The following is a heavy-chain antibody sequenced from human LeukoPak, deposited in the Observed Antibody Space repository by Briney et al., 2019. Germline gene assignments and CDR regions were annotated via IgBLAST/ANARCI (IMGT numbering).Heavy chain of an antibody. CDR3: AKGSVVVPAAPHFFDY. CDR1: GSTFSSYA. CDR2: ISGSGGST. J-gene: IGHJ4*02. Sequence: GGSLRLSCAASGSTFSSYAMSWVRQAPGKGLEWVSAISGSGGSTYYADSVKGRFTISRDNSKNTLYLQMNSLRAEDTAVYYCAKGSVVVPAAPHFFDYWGQGTLVTVSS. D-gene: IGHD2-2*01. V-gene: IGHV3-23*01.